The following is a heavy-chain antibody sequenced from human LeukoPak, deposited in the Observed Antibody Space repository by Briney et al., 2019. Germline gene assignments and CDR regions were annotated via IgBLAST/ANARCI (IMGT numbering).Heavy chain of an antibody. CDR3: ARDQRYSGSYSAYYFDY. D-gene: IGHD1-26*01. CDR2: INPNSGGT. Sequence: ASVKVSCKASGYTFTGYYMHWVRQAPGQGLEWMGWINPNSGGTNYAQKFQGRVTMTRDTSISTAYMELSRLRSGDTAVYYCARDQRYSGSYSAYYFDYWGQGTLVTVSS. J-gene: IGHJ4*02. V-gene: IGHV1-2*02. CDR1: GYTFTGYY.